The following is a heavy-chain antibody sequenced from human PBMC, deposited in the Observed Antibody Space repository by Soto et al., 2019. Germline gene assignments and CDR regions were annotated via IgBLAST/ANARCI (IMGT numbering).Heavy chain of an antibody. CDR2: ISDDGDST. CDR3: AKSLSTAVNYGLDV. V-gene: IGHV3-23*01. D-gene: IGHD2-2*01. J-gene: IGHJ6*02. CDR1: GFTFSDNA. Sequence: PGGSLRLSCGASGFTFSDNAMTWVRQALGKGLEWVSSISDDGDSTYYAGSVKGRFTISRDNSKNTLFLQMSSLGAEDTAVYYCAKSLSTAVNYGLDVWGQGTSVTVSS.